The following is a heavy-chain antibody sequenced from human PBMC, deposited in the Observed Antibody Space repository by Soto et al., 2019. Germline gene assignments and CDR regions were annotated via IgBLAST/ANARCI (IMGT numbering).Heavy chain of an antibody. CDR3: ARELERVFDY. CDR1: GFTFSSYA. CDR2: IAYDGRNK. Sequence: LRLSCAASGFTFSSYAMHWVRQASGKGLEWVAVIAYDGRNKYYADSVKGRFTISRDNSKNTLYLQMNSLRIEDTAVYYCARELERVFDYWGQGTLVTVSS. V-gene: IGHV3-30*04. J-gene: IGHJ4*02. D-gene: IGHD1-1*01.